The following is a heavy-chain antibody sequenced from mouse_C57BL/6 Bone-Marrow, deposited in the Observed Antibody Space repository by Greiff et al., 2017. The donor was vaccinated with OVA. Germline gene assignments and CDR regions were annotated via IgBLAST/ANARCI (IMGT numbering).Heavy chain of an antibody. Sequence: QVQLKQSGAELVRPGASVKMSCKASGYTFTSYNMHWVKQTPRQGLEWIGAIYPGNGDTSYNQKFKGKATLTVDKSSSTAYMQLSSLTSEDSAVYFCVSYYSNYGAMDYWGQGTSVTVSS. CDR2: IYPGNGDT. CDR1: GYTFTSYN. CDR3: VSYYSNYGAMDY. V-gene: IGHV1-12*01. D-gene: IGHD2-5*01. J-gene: IGHJ4*01.